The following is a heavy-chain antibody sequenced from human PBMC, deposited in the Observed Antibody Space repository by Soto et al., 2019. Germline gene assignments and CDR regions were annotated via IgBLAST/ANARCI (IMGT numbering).Heavy chain of an antibody. Sequence: PGWSLRLSCASSVFAFSGSAMYWVRQASGKGPEWVGRIRSKGHNYATEYAASVKGRFTISRDDSKNTAYLQMNSLQTEDTAVYYCTRDLFSYDYSGILWFDPWGQGTLVTVSS. V-gene: IGHV3-73*01. CDR3: TRDLFSYDYSGILWFDP. D-gene: IGHD3-16*01. CDR1: VFAFSGSA. J-gene: IGHJ5*02. CDR2: IRSKGHNYAT.